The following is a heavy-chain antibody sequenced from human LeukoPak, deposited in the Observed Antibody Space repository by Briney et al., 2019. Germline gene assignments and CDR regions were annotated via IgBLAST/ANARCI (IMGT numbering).Heavy chain of an antibody. J-gene: IGHJ4*02. Sequence: ASETLSLTCAVSGYSISSGYYWGWIRQPPGKGLEWIGTIHHSGSTYYNSSLESRVTISKDTSKNQFSLRLSSVTAADTAVYFCARLTGRYCLDYWGQGTLVTVAS. CDR3: ARLTGRYCLDY. CDR2: IHHSGST. D-gene: IGHD3-9*01. CDR1: GYSISSGYY. V-gene: IGHV4-38-2*01.